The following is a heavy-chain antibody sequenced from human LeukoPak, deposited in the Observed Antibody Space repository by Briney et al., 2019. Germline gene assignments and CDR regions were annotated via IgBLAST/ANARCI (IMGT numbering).Heavy chain of an antibody. CDR3: ARDFGGVAGTWYDAFDI. V-gene: IGHV3-48*03. D-gene: IGHD6-19*01. Sequence: SLRPSWAADGFTSSSFEMNCVRQAPRKWLEWVSYIISGGTTMYYTNSVKGRFTISRDNAKNSLYLQMNSLRADDTAVYYCARDFGGVAGTWYDAFDIWGQGTMVTVSS. CDR2: IISGGTTM. CDR1: GFTSSSFE. J-gene: IGHJ3*02.